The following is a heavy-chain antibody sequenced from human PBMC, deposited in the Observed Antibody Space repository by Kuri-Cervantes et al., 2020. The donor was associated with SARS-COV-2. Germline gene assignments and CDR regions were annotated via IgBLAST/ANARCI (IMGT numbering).Heavy chain of an antibody. Sequence: GSLRLSCALYYGTLTGYQWSWIRQPPGKGLEWIGGINHRGDTYYNPSLEGRVTISRDTSENKFSLRLSSVTAADTAVYYCAGFYYYDSSGFVANYYYMDDWGKGTTVTVSS. D-gene: IGHD3-22*01. CDR3: AGFYYYDSSGFVANYYYMDD. CDR2: INHRGDT. V-gene: IGHV4-34*08. J-gene: IGHJ6*03. CDR1: YGTLTGYQ.